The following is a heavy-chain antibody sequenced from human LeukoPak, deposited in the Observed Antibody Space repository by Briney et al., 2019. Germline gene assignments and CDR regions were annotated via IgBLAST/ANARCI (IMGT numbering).Heavy chain of an antibody. CDR2: IYYSGST. CDR3: ARDRHCSGGSCYSSTLYNWFDP. J-gene: IGHJ5*02. CDR1: GGSISSSNW. D-gene: IGHD2-15*01. V-gene: IGHV4-4*02. Sequence: SGALSLTCAVSGGSISSSNWWSWVRQPPGKGLEWIGSIYYSGSTYYNPSLKSRVTISVDTSKNQFSLKLSSVTATDTAVYYCARDRHCSGGSCYSSTLYNWFDPWGQGTLVTVSS.